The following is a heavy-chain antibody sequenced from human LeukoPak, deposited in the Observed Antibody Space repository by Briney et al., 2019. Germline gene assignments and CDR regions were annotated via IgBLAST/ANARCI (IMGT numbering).Heavy chain of an antibody. J-gene: IGHJ4*02. Sequence: PGGSLRLSCAASGFTFSKYAMTSVRQAPGKGLEWVSGISVSGGSTNYADSVKGRFTISRDNSKNTLYLQMNSLRAEDTAVYYCAKSNYFDSGGYYFFDYWGQGTLVTVSS. D-gene: IGHD3-22*01. CDR1: GFTFSKYA. CDR3: AKSNYFDSGGYYFFDY. V-gene: IGHV3-23*01. CDR2: ISVSGGST.